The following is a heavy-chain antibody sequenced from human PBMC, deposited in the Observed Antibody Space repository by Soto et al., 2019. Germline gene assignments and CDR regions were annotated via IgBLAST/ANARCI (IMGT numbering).Heavy chain of an antibody. D-gene: IGHD3-22*01. V-gene: IGHV1-2*04. CDR2: INPNRSGT. J-gene: IGHJ3*01. Sequence: GASVKVSCKASGYTFTGYYIHWVRQAPGQGLEWMGWINPNRSGTKYAQKFQGWVTMTRDTSISAAYLELNRLKSGDTAVYYCARGRDSSGYYSPTDAFDFWGQGTMVTVS. CDR1: GYTFTGYY. CDR3: ARGRDSSGYYSPTDAFDF.